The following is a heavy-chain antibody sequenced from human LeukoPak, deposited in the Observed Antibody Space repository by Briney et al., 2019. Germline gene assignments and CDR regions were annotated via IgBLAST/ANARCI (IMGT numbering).Heavy chain of an antibody. CDR1: GGSISSSSYY. J-gene: IGHJ3*02. CDR3: ARRVAAITAVNAFDI. V-gene: IGHV4-39*01. Sequence: PSETLSLTRTVSGGSISSSSYYWGWIRQPPGKGLEWIGSIYYSGSTYYNPSLKSRVTISVDTSKNQFSLKLSSVTAADTAVYYCARRVAAITAVNAFDIWGQGTMVTVSS. CDR2: IYYSGST. D-gene: IGHD2-15*01.